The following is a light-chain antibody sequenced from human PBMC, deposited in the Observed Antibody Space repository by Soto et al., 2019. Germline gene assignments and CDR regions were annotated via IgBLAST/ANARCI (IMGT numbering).Light chain of an antibody. CDR2: GAS. CDR3: QQYYNWPRT. V-gene: IGKV3-15*01. Sequence: EIVMTQSPATLSVSPGARATLSCRASENIYTNLAWYQQKPGQAPRLLFYGASTRATGLPARFSGTGSGTEFTLTINSLQAEDSAVYYCQQYYNWPRTFGQGTRLEI. J-gene: IGKJ5*01. CDR1: ENIYTN.